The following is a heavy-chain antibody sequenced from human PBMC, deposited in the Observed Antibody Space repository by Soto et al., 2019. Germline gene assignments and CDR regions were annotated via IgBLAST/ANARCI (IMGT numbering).Heavy chain of an antibody. CDR2: IYSGGST. Sequence: EVQLVESGGGLVQPGGSLRLSCAASGFTVSSNYMSWVRQAPGKGLEWVSVIYSGGSTYYADSVKGRFTISRDNSKNTLDLQMNRLRAEDTAVYYCARDRVAVAGTSYYYYYMDVWGKGTTVTVSS. CDR1: GFTVSSNY. J-gene: IGHJ6*03. CDR3: ARDRVAVAGTSYYYYYMDV. V-gene: IGHV3-66*01. D-gene: IGHD6-19*01.